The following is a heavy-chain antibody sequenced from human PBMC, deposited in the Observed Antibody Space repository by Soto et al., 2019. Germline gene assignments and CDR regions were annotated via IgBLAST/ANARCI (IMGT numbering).Heavy chain of an antibody. CDR3: ARDRHSVGPRGNEAFDV. CDR2: LNPDTGNT. D-gene: IGHD3-16*01. V-gene: IGHV1-3*01. J-gene: IGHJ3*01. Sequence: QVQLVQSGAELEKPGASVNISCTASGFTFSDNLINWVRQAPGQGLEWMGWLNPDTGNTRYSETFQGRVNISRDSSASIAYLELSNLENEYSVLYFRARDRHSVGPRGNEAFDVWGQGTMITVSS. CDR1: GFTFSDNL.